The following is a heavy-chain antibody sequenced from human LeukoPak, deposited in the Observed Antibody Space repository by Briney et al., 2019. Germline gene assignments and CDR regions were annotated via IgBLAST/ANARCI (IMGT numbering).Heavy chain of an antibody. Sequence: GGSLRLSCAASGFTFSSYSMNWVRQAPGKGLEWVSYISSSSSTIYYADSVKGRFTISRDNAKNSLYLQMNSLRAEDTALYYCVRETPIAVAGTIYYYYYMDVWGKGTTVTVSS. CDR1: GFTFSSYS. D-gene: IGHD6-19*01. V-gene: IGHV3-48*04. CDR3: VRETPIAVAGTIYYYYYMDV. CDR2: ISSSSSTI. J-gene: IGHJ6*03.